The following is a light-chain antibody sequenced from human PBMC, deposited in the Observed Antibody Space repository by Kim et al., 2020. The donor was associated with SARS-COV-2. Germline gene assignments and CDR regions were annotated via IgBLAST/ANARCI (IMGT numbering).Light chain of an antibody. CDR3: QQRSNWPRLT. V-gene: IGKV3-11*01. Sequence: SPGERATHACRASQSVSSDLAWYQQKPGQAPRLLIYYASNRATGIPARFSGSGSGTDFTLTISSLEPEDFAVYYCQQRSNWPRLTFGGGTKVDIK. CDR1: QSVSSD. J-gene: IGKJ4*01. CDR2: YAS.